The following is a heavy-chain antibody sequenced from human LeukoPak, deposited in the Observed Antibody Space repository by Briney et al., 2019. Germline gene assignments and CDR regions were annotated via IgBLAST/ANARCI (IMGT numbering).Heavy chain of an antibody. D-gene: IGHD6-13*01. CDR1: GFTFSSYA. CDR3: AKYSSSWYDDYYYMDV. J-gene: IGHJ6*03. Sequence: GGSLRLSCAASGFTFSSYAMHWVRQAPGKGLEWVAVISYDGSNKYYADSVKGRFTISRDNSKNTLYLQMNSLRAEDTAVYYCAKYSSSWYDDYYYMDVWGKRTTVTVSS. V-gene: IGHV3-30*04. CDR2: ISYDGSNK.